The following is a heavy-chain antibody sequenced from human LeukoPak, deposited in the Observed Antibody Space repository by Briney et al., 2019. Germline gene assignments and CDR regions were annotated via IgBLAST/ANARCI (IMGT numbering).Heavy chain of an antibody. CDR2: ISSSGSTI. CDR3: AKGGISTIVRGVIGYMDV. Sequence: GGSLRLSCAASGFTFSSYEMNWVRQAPGEGLEWVSYISSSGSTIYYADSVKGRFTISRDNAKNSLYLQMNSLRAEDTAVYYCAKGGISTIVRGVIGYMDVWGKGTTVTISS. J-gene: IGHJ6*03. V-gene: IGHV3-48*03. CDR1: GFTFSSYE. D-gene: IGHD3-10*01.